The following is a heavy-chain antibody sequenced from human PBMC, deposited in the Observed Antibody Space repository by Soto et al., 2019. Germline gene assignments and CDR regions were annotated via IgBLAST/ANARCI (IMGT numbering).Heavy chain of an antibody. Sequence: SVKVSCKASGGTFSSYTISWVRQAPGQGLEWMGRIIPILGIANYAQKFQGRVTITADKSTSTAYMELSSLRSEDTAVYYCARGRERSDFWSGYYAFDYWGQGTLVTVSS. D-gene: IGHD3-3*01. V-gene: IGHV1-69*02. CDR3: ARGRERSDFWSGYYAFDY. J-gene: IGHJ4*02. CDR1: GGTFSSYT. CDR2: IIPILGIA.